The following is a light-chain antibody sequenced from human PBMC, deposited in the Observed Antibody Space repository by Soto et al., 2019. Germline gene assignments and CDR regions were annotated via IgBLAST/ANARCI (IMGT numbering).Light chain of an antibody. Sequence: EIVLTQSPATLSLSPGERATLSCRASESVSSYVDWYQHKSGQAPRLLIYDASKRATGIPARFSGSGSGTDFTLTISSLAPEDFAVYYCQQRRNWLTFGGGTKVEIK. CDR1: ESVSSY. V-gene: IGKV3-11*01. J-gene: IGKJ4*01. CDR2: DAS. CDR3: QQRRNWLT.